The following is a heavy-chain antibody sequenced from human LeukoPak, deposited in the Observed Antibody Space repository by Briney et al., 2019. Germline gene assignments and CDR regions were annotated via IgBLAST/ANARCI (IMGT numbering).Heavy chain of an antibody. CDR2: ISGSGGST. Sequence: GGSLRLSCAASGFTFSSYAMSWVRQAPGKGLEWVSAISGSGGSTYYADSVKGRFTISRDNSKNTLYLQMNSLRAEDTAVYYCAKVQGVHYSGSLDYWGQGTLVTVSS. V-gene: IGHV3-23*01. CDR1: GFTFSSYA. D-gene: IGHD1-26*01. CDR3: AKVQGVHYSGSLDY. J-gene: IGHJ4*02.